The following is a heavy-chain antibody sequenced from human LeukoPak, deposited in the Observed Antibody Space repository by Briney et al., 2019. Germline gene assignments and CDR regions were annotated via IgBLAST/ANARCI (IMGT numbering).Heavy chain of an antibody. V-gene: IGHV4-34*01. D-gene: IGHD4-17*01. CDR1: GGSFSGYY. J-gene: IGHJ6*02. CDR2: INHSGST. Sequence: SETLSLTCAVYGGSFSGYYWSWIRQPPGKGLEWIGEINHSGSTNYNPSLKSRVTISVDTSKNQFSLKLSSVTAADTAVYYCARGATVTGSYYYYGMDVWGQGTTVTVSS. CDR3: ARGATVTGSYYYYGMDV.